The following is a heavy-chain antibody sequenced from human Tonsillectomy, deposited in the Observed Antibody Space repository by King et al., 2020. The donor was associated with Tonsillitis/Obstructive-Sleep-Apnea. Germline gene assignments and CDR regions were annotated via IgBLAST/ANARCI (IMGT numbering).Heavy chain of an antibody. V-gene: IGHV3-74*01. CDR3: ARLGPHGYFDY. J-gene: IGHJ4*02. CDR2: INSDGSST. Sequence: VQLVESGGGLVQPGGSLRLSCAASGFTFSSYWMHWVRQAPGNGLVWVSRINSDGSSTSYADSGKGRFTNSRDNAKNTLYLQMNSLRAEDTAVYYCARLGPHGYFDYWGQGTLVTVSS. CDR1: GFTFSSYW.